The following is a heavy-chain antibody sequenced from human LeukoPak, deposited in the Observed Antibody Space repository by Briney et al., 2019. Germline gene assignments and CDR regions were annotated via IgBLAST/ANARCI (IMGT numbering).Heavy chain of an antibody. J-gene: IGHJ4*02. CDR2: IYHSGST. V-gene: IGHV4-39*07. Sequence: SETLSLTCTVSGGSISSSSYYWGWIRQPPGKGLEWIGSIYHSGSTYYNPSLKSRVTISVDTSKNQFSLKLSSVTAADTAVYYCAREGVMIREQQLATSPVVWGQGTLVTVSS. D-gene: IGHD6-13*01. CDR3: AREGVMIREQQLATSPVV. CDR1: GGSISSSSYY.